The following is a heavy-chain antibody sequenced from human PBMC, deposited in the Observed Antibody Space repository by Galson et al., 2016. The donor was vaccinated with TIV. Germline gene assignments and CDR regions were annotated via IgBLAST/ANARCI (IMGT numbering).Heavy chain of an antibody. Sequence: SVKVSCKASGYTFNNYDISWVRQATGQGLEWMGWMNPNSGNAGYAQKFQGRVTMTSNTSVNTAYMEVRSLRFEDPAVYYCARARRGYCRGGSCLPGYWGQGTLVTVSS. D-gene: IGHD2-15*01. CDR1: GYTFNNYD. J-gene: IGHJ4*02. V-gene: IGHV1-8*01. CDR3: ARARRGYCRGGSCLPGY. CDR2: MNPNSGNA.